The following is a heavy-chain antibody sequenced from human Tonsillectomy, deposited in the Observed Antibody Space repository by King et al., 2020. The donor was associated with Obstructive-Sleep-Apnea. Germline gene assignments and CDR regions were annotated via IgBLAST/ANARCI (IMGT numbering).Heavy chain of an antibody. V-gene: IGHV5-10-1*03. Sequence: VQLVESGAEVKKPGESLRISCKGSGYNFTSYWISWVRQMPGKGLEWMGRIDPSDSYTKYSPSFQGHVTISPDKSISTAYVQWSSLKASHTAMYYFARHILPLYSSSSDRSHLNFYYYDMDVWGLGTTVTVSS. CDR1: GYNFTSYW. J-gene: IGHJ6*02. CDR3: ARHILPLYSSSSDRSHLNFYYYDMDV. CDR2: IDPSDSYT. D-gene: IGHD6-6*01.